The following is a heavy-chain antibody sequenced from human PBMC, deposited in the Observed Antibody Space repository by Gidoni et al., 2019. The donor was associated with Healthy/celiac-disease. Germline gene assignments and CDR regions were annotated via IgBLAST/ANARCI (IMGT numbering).Heavy chain of an antibody. J-gene: IGHJ4*02. CDR3: ARGGEGDDILTGPIDY. Sequence: EVQLVESGGGLIQPGGSLRLSCAASGFTVSSNYMSWVRQAPGKGLEWVSVIYSGVSTYSAYSVKGRFTTSRNNSKNTLYLQMNSLRAEDTAVYYCARGGEGDDILTGPIDYWGQGTLVTVSS. V-gene: IGHV3-53*01. CDR1: GFTVSSNY. CDR2: IYSGVST. D-gene: IGHD3-9*01.